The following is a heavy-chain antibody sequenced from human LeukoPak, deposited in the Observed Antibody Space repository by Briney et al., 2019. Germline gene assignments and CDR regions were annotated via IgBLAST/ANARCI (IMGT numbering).Heavy chain of an antibody. CDR1: GFTFSSYG. J-gene: IGHJ4*02. D-gene: IGHD1-26*01. V-gene: IGHV3-30*18. Sequence: GRSLRLSCAASGFTFSSYGMHWVRQAPGKGLEWVAVISYDGSNKYYADSVKGRFTISRDNSKNTLYLQMNSLRAEDTAVYYCAKGVYSGSYYPPFDHWGQGTLVTVSS. CDR3: AKGVYSGSYYPPFDH. CDR2: ISYDGSNK.